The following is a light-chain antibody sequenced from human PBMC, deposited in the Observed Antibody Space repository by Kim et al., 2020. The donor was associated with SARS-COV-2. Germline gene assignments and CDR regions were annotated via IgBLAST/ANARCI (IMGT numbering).Light chain of an antibody. CDR3: QSYDSSNPWV. J-gene: IGLJ3*02. Sequence: KTVTISCTRSSGSIASNYVQWYQQRPGSSPTTVIYENNQRPSGVPDRFSCSIDSSSNSASLTISGLKTEDEADYYCQSYDSSNPWVFGGGTKLTVL. CDR2: ENN. V-gene: IGLV6-57*01. CDR1: SGSIASNY.